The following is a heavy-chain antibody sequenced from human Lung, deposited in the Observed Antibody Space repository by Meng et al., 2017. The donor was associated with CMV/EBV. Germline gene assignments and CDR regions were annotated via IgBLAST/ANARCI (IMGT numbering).Heavy chain of an antibody. D-gene: IGHD2-21*01. CDR1: GYSFASYW. V-gene: IGHV5-51*01. CDR3: TKSCGGDCYAQYYHYGMDV. CDR2: IYPGDSDT. Sequence: GGSLRLXCHGSGYSFASYWIGWVRQMPGKGLEWMGIIYPGDSDTRYSPSFEGQVTISADKSISTAYLQWSSLKDSDTAMYYCTKSCGGDCYAQYYHYGMDVWXQGTXVTVSS. J-gene: IGHJ6*02.